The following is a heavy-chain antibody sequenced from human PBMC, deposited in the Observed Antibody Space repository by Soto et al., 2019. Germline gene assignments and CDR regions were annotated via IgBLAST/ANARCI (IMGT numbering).Heavy chain of an antibody. J-gene: IGHJ6*02. Sequence: VASVEVSCKASGYSFTTHGISWVRRAPGHGLEWMGWISAYNGDTHYVQRFQGRLTMTTDTSTSTAYMELRSLTSDDTAVYYCARDPPFSGILRGTPLMDVWGQGTTVTVSS. CDR3: ARDPPFSGILRGTPLMDV. CDR2: ISAYNGDT. V-gene: IGHV1-18*04. D-gene: IGHD4-17*01. CDR1: GYSFTTHG.